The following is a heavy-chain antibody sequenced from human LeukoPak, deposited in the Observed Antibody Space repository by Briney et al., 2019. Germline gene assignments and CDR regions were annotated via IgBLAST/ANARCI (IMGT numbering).Heavy chain of an antibody. Sequence: ASVKVSCKASGYTFTGYYMHWVRQAPGQGLEWMGWINPNSGGTNYAQKFQGRVTMTRDTSISTAYMELSRLRSDDTAVYYCASSSFDWLPDYYYGMDVWGQGTTVTVSS. CDR1: GYTFTGYY. CDR3: ASSSFDWLPDYYYGMDV. CDR2: INPNSGGT. J-gene: IGHJ6*02. D-gene: IGHD3-9*01. V-gene: IGHV1-2*02.